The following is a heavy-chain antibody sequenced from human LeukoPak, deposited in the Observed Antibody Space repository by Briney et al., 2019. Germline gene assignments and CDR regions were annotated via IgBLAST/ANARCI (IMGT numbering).Heavy chain of an antibody. Sequence: PSETLSLTCTVSGGSISGYYWSWIRQPPGKGLEWIGYIFYSGSTNYNPSLKSRVTISVDTSKNQFSLKLSSVTAADAAVYYCARGEWDLLFDYWGQGTLVTVSS. J-gene: IGHJ4*02. CDR2: IFYSGST. CDR3: ARGEWDLLFDY. D-gene: IGHD1-26*01. CDR1: GGSISGYY. V-gene: IGHV4-59*01.